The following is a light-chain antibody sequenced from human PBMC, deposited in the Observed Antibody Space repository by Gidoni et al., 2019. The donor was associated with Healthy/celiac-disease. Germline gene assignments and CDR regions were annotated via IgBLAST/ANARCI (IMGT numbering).Light chain of an antibody. CDR2: GKN. CDR1: SLRSYY. Sequence: SSELTQEPAVSVALGQTVRITCQGASLRSYYASWYQQKPGQAPVLVIYGKNNRPSGIPDRFSGSSSGNTASLTITGAQAEDEADYYCNSRDSSGNHLVFGGGTKLTVL. V-gene: IGLV3-19*01. J-gene: IGLJ2*01. CDR3: NSRDSSGNHLV.